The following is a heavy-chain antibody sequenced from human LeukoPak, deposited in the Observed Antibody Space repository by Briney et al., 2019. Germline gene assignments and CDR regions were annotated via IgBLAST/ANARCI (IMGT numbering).Heavy chain of an antibody. CDR3: ARVGNWNDRGDY. CDR1: GFTFDTYS. CDR2: IKEDGSVK. V-gene: IGHV3-7*01. D-gene: IGHD1-1*01. Sequence: GGSLRLSCVASGFTFDTYSMSWVRQAPGKGLEWVANIKEDGSVKSYVDSVKGRFTISRDNAKDSLYLQMNSLRAEDTAVYYCARVGNWNDRGDYWGQGTLVTVSS. J-gene: IGHJ4*02.